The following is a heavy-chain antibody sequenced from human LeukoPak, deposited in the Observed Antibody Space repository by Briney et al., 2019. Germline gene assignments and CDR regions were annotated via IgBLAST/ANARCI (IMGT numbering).Heavy chain of an antibody. V-gene: IGHV3-23*01. CDR2: ISGSGGST. CDR1: GFTFSSYA. D-gene: IGHD6-19*01. Sequence: GGSLRLSCAASGFTFSSYAMSWDRKAPGKGLEWVSAISGSGGSTYYADSVKGRFTISRDNSKNTLYLQMNSLRAEDTAVYYCATEGYSSEIDYWGQGTLVTVSS. J-gene: IGHJ4*02. CDR3: ATEGYSSEIDY.